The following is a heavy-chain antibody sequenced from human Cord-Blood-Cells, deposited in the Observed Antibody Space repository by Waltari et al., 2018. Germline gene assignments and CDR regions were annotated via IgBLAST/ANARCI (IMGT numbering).Heavy chain of an antibody. V-gene: IGHV4-39*01. Sequence: QLQLQVSGPGLVKPSEPLSLTCTVAGGPYSSSSYYWGWIRQPPGKGREWFGSIYYSGSTYHSPSRKRRITISVGTYRSQFSLKRGSVTAADTAVYYCARQVWYGSGSYYNWFDRWGQGTLVTVSS. CDR3: ARQVWYGSGSYYNWFDR. CDR2: IYYSGST. CDR1: GGPYSSSSYY. J-gene: IGHJ5*02. D-gene: IGHD3-10*01.